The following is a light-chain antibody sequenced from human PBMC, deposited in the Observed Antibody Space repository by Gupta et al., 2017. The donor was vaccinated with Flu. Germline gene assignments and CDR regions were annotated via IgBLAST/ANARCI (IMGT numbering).Light chain of an antibody. J-gene: IGLJ1*01. V-gene: IGLV2-8*01. Sequence: QSALTQPPSASGSPGQSITLSCTGTSSDIGAYKYVSWYQQHAGKAPKLIIYGVTKRPSEVPDRCSGSKSSNTGSLTVSGLQAEDEGDYYCSSHTVSDTFVFETGTEVTVL. CDR1: SSDIGAYKY. CDR3: SSHTVSDTFV. CDR2: GVT.